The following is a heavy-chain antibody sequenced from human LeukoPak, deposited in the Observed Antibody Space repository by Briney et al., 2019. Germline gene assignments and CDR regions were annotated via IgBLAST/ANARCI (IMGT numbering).Heavy chain of an antibody. Sequence: ASVKVSCKTSGYIFTSYNMHWVRQAPGQGLEWMGGIIPIFGTANYAQKFQGRVTITADKSTSTAYMELSSLRSEDTAVYYCARSGAGRTVDYWGQGTLVTVSS. V-gene: IGHV1-69*06. CDR1: GYIFTSYN. J-gene: IGHJ4*02. D-gene: IGHD1-1*01. CDR3: ARSGAGRTVDY. CDR2: IIPIFGTA.